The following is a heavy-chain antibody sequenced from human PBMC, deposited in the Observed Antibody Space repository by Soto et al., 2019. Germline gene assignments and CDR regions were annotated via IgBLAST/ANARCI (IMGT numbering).Heavy chain of an antibody. CDR1: AGSSSGYY. Sequence: SETLSLTCSLYAGSSSGYYWSWLRQPPGKGLEWLGEINHSGSTNYNPSLKSRVTISVDTSQNQFSLKLSSVTAADTAVYYCATGRALHYDFGSGYSGYYFDYWGQGNRVTVSS. CDR2: INHSGST. CDR3: ATGRALHYDFGSGYSGYYFDY. J-gene: IGHJ4*02. D-gene: IGHD3-3*01. V-gene: IGHV4-34*01.